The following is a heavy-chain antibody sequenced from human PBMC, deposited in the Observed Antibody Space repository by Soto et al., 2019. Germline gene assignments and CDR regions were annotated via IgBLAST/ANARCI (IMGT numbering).Heavy chain of an antibody. J-gene: IGHJ4*02. CDR2: ISGSGGST. CDR3: ARAPSHNDSHLAFDY. D-gene: IGHD3-3*01. CDR1: GFTFSSYA. V-gene: IGHV3-23*01. Sequence: GGSLRLSCAACGFTFSSYAMSWVRQAPGKGLEWVSAISGSGGSTYYADSVKGRFTISRDNSKNTLYLQMNSLRAEDTAVYYCARAPSHNDSHLAFDYWGQGALVTGSS.